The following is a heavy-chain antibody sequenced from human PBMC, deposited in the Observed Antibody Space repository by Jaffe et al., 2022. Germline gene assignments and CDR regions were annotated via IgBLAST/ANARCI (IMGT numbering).Heavy chain of an antibody. CDR2: MNPNSGNT. Sequence: QVQLVQSGAEVKKPGASVKVSCKASGYTFTSYDINWVRQATGQGLEWMGWMNPNSGNTGYAQKFQGRVTMTRNTSISTAYMELSSLRSEDTAVYYCARGFSFGYGDYAADFDYWGQGTLVTVSS. V-gene: IGHV1-8*01. J-gene: IGHJ4*02. CDR1: GYTFTSYD. D-gene: IGHD4-17*01. CDR3: ARGFSFGYGDYAADFDY.